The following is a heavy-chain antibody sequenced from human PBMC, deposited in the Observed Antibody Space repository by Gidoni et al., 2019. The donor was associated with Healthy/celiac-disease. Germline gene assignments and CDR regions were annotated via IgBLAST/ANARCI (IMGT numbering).Heavy chain of an antibody. J-gene: IGHJ1*01. V-gene: IGHV4-31*03. Sequence: QVQLQESGPGLVQPSQTLSLTCTVSGGSLRSGGYYWSWIRQHPGKGLEWIGYIYYSGSTYYNPALKSRVTISVDTSKNQFSLKLSSVTAADTAVYYCARDGTGGSSLQFQHWGQGTLVTVSS. CDR3: ARDGTGGSSLQFQH. CDR1: GGSLRSGGYY. CDR2: IYYSGST. D-gene: IGHD6-13*01.